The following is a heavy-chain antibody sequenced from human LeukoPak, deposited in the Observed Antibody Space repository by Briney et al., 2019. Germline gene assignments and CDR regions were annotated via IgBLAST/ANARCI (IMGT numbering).Heavy chain of an antibody. CDR1: GFTFSSYN. CDR3: AKDLTSYYYIYY. V-gene: IGHV3-21*01. J-gene: IGHJ4*02. D-gene: IGHD2/OR15-2a*01. Sequence: GGSLRLSCTASGFTFSSYNMNWVRQAPGKGLEWVSSISSSSDYIYYADSVKGRFTVSRDDSKNTLYLQMNSLRGDDTAVYYCAKDLTSYYYIYYWGQGTLVTVSS. CDR2: ISSSSDYI.